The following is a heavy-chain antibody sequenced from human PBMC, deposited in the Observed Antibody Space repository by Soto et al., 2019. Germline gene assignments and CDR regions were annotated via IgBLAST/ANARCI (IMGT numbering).Heavy chain of an antibody. D-gene: IGHD6-19*01. J-gene: IGHJ6*03. CDR3: ARDQWLASYVNYYYYMDV. CDR2: IKQDGSEK. V-gene: IGHV3-7*01. Sequence: EVQLVESGGGLVQPGGSLRLSCAASGFTFSSYWMSWVRQAPGKGLEWVANIKQDGSEKYYVDSVKGRFTISRDNAKNSLYLQMNSLRADDTAVYYCARDQWLASYVNYYYYMDVWGKGTTVTVSS. CDR1: GFTFSSYW.